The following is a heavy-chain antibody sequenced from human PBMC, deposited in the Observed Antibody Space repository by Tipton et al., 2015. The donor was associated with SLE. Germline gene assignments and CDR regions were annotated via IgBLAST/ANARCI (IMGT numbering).Heavy chain of an antibody. CDR1: GGSFSDYY. Sequence: TLSLTCASYGGSFSDYYWSWIRQPPGKGLGWIGEISHTGNTNYNPSLKSRVSMSLDTSKNRISLKLSSVTAADTAVYFCARGTIATHRARFEYWGQGTLDTVSS. CDR3: ARGTIATHRARFEY. V-gene: IGHV4-34*01. D-gene: IGHD6-6*01. J-gene: IGHJ4*02. CDR2: ISHTGNT.